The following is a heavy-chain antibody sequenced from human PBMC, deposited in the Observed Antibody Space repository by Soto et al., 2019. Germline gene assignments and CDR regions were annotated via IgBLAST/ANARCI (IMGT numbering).Heavy chain of an antibody. V-gene: IGHV1-46*01. Sequence: ASVKVSCKASGYTLTTFFMHWVRQAPGQGLEWMGVINPGYPAGRSTTYAQKFQGRVTMTTDTSTSTAYMELRSLRSDDTAVYYCARGIVPAALGIWGQGTMVTVSS. D-gene: IGHD2-2*01. CDR2: INPGYPAGRST. J-gene: IGHJ3*02. CDR3: ARGIVPAALGI. CDR1: GYTLTTFF.